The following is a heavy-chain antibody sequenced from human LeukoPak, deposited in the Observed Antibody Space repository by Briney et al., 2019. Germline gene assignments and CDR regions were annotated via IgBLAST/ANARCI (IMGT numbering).Heavy chain of an antibody. J-gene: IGHJ6*02. CDR3: ARDSGAVGYSYGYSYYGMDV. CDR1: GGSFSGYY. D-gene: IGHD5-18*01. Sequence: SETLSLTCAVYGGSFSGYYWSWIRQPPGKGLEWIGEINHSGSTNYNPSLKSRVTISVDTSKNQFSLRLSSVTAADTAVYYCARDSGAVGYSYGYSYYGMDVWGQGTTVTVSS. CDR2: INHSGST. V-gene: IGHV4-34*01.